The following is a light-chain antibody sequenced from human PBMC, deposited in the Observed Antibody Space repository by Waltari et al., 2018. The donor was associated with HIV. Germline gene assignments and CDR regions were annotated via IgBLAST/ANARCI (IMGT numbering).Light chain of an antibody. Sequence: SYDLTQSPSVYVSPVQTARLTCSGDDLWDNAVCWYQQKSGQSPVLVRYEDNKRPSGIPGRCSRSKSWKTATLSISGTQAKDEADYSCQAWDINTVVFGGVTKLTVL. CDR3: QAWDINTVV. V-gene: IGLV3-1*01. CDR2: EDN. CDR1: DLWDNA. J-gene: IGLJ2*01.